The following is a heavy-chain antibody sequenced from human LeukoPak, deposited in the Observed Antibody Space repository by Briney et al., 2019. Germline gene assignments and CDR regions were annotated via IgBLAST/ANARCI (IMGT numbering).Heavy chain of an antibody. D-gene: IGHD6-13*01. CDR2: ISAYNGNT. CDR1: GYTFTSYG. CDR3: ARDAGIAAAGYYFDY. Sequence: ASVKVSCKASGYTFTSYGISWVRQAPGQGLEWMGWISAYNGNTNYAQKFQGWVTMTRDTSISTAYMELSRLRSDDTAVYYCARDAGIAAAGYYFDYWGQGTLVTVSS. J-gene: IGHJ4*02. V-gene: IGHV1-18*01.